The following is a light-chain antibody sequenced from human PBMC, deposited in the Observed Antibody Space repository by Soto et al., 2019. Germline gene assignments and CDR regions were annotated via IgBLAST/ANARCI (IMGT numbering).Light chain of an antibody. CDR1: QSVSTY. V-gene: IGKV3-11*01. CDR3: QQRSSWPPT. J-gene: IGKJ2*01. Sequence: EIVLTQSPATLSLSPGGRATLSCRASQSVSTYLTWYQQKPGQAPRLLIYDASNRATGIPARFSVSGSGTDFTLTISSLEPEDLAVYYCQQRSSWPPTFGQGTKLEIK. CDR2: DAS.